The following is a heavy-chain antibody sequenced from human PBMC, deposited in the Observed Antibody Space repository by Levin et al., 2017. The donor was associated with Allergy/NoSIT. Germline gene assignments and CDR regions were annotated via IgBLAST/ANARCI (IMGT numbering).Heavy chain of an antibody. CDR2: ISSSSSTI. CDR3: VRTALRHFDWSAGEDLFDY. J-gene: IGHJ4*02. Sequence: GESLKISCAASGFTFSNYTLNWVRQAPGKGLEWVSDISSSSSTIYYADSVKGRFTISRDNAKNSLYLQMNSLRAEDTAVYYCVRTALRHFDWSAGEDLFDYWGQGTLVTVSS. CDR1: GFTFSNYT. D-gene: IGHD3-9*01. V-gene: IGHV3-48*01.